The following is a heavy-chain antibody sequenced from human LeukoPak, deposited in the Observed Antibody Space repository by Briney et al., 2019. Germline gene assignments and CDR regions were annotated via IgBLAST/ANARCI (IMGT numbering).Heavy chain of an antibody. J-gene: IGHJ4*02. CDR3: ARDPTVYCSSTSCYPTYYFDY. Sequence: GGSLRLSCAASGFTFSSYWMSWVRQAPGKGLEWVANIKQDGSEKYYVDSVKGRFTISRDNAKNSLYLQMNSLRAEDTAVYYCARDPTVYCSSTSCYPTYYFDYWGQGTLVTVSS. CDR2: IKQDGSEK. CDR1: GFTFSSYW. V-gene: IGHV3-7*01. D-gene: IGHD2-2*01.